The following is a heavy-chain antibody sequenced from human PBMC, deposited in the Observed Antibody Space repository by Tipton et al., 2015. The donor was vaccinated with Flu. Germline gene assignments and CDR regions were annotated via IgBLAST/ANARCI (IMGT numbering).Heavy chain of an antibody. Sequence: TLSLTCTVSGGSISSSSYYWGWIRQLPGKGLEWIGSIYYSGNTYYNPSLKSRVTISVDTSKNQFSLKLSSVTAADTAVYYCARDGFITMIVVVTPGAFDIWGQGTMVTVSS. J-gene: IGHJ3*02. CDR2: IYYSGNT. D-gene: IGHD3-22*01. V-gene: IGHV4-39*07. CDR1: GGSISSSSYY. CDR3: ARDGFITMIVVVTPGAFDI.